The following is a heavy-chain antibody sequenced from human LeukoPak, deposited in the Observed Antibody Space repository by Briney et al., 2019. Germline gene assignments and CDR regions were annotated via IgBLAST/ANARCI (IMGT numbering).Heavy chain of an antibody. CDR2: INPSGGST. Sequence: ASVKVSCKASGYTFTSYYMHWVRQAPGQGLEWMGIINPSGGSTSYAQKFQGRVTMTRDMSTSTVYMELSSLRSEDTAVYYCARVGYGSGSYYYYYFDYWGQGTLVTVSS. D-gene: IGHD3-10*01. V-gene: IGHV1-46*01. CDR3: ARVGYGSGSYYYYYFDY. CDR1: GYTFTSYY. J-gene: IGHJ4*02.